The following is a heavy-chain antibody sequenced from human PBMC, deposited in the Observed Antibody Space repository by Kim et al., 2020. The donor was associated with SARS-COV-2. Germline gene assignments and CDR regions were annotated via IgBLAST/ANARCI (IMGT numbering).Heavy chain of an antibody. J-gene: IGHJ4*01. CDR1: GFKFSDYA. D-gene: IGHD1-26*01. V-gene: IGHV3-73*01. CDR3: TKQGMGVTDYFDY. Sequence: GGSLRLSCAASGFKFSDYAMYWVRQAPGKGLEWVGRIRSKPNKYATVYSASVTGRFIISRDDSKNMLYLQMNSLKSEDTAVYYCTKQGMGVTDYFDYWG. CDR2: IRSKPNKYAT.